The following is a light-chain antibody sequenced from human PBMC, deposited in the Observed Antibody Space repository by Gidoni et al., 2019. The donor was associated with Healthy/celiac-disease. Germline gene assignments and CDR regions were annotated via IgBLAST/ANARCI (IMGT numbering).Light chain of an antibody. J-gene: IGKJ1*01. CDR1: QSVSSSY. V-gene: IGKV3-20*01. Sequence: ESVLTQSPGTLSWSPGERATRSCRASQSVSSSYLAWYKQKPGQAPRLLIYGASSRATGLPDRFSGSGSGTDFTLTISRLEPEDFAVYYCQQYGSSLTWTFGQGTKVEIK. CDR2: GAS. CDR3: QQYGSSLTWT.